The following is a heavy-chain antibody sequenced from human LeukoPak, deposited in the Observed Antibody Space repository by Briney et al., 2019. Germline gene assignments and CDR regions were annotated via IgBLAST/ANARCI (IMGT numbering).Heavy chain of an antibody. J-gene: IGHJ5*02. V-gene: IGHV3-7*03. CDR3: ARNEYH. CDR2: IKQDGSEK. Sequence: PGGSLRLSCAASGFTFDDYGMSWVRQAPGKGLEWVANIKQDGSEKYYVDSVKGRFTISRDNAKNSLYLQMNSLRAEDTAVYYCARNEYHWGQGTLVTVSS. CDR1: GFTFDDYG.